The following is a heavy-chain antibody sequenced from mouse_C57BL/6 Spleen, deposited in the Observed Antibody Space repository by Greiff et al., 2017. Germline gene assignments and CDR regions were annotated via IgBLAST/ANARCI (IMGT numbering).Heavy chain of an antibody. V-gene: IGHV3-6*01. J-gene: IGHJ4*01. Sequence: EVQLVESGPGLVKPSQSLSLTCSVTGYSITSGYYWNWIRQFPGNKLEWMGYISYDGSNNYNPSLKNRISITRDTSKNQFFLKLNSVTTEDTATYYCARGGLTGRGDYAMDYWGQGTSVTVSS. CDR1: GYSITSGYY. CDR2: ISYDGSN. CDR3: ARGGLTGRGDYAMDY. D-gene: IGHD4-1*01.